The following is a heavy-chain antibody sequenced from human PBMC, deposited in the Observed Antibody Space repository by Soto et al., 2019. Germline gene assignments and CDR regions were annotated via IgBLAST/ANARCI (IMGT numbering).Heavy chain of an antibody. V-gene: IGHV3-43*01. CDR3: AKDVSDSSSWYFYYGMDV. J-gene: IGHJ6*02. Sequence: GGSLRLSCAASGFTFDDCTMHWVRQAPGKGLEWVSLISWDGGSTYYADSVKGRFTISRDNSKNSLYLQMNSLRTEDTALYYCAKDVSDSSSWYFYYGMDVWGQGTTVTVSS. D-gene: IGHD6-13*01. CDR2: ISWDGGST. CDR1: GFTFDDCT.